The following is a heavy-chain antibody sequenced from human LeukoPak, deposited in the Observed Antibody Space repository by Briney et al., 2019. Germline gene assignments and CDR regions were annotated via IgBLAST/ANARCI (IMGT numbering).Heavy chain of an antibody. CDR2: IYRSGST. CDR1: GFTVSTNY. V-gene: IGHV3-53*01. CDR3: ARRVATGWHLDY. D-gene: IGHD6-19*01. Sequence: GGSLRLSCAASGFTVSTNYMTWVRQAPGKGLEWVSLIYRSGSTYYADSVKGRFTFSRDTSKNTLYLQMNSLRADDTAVYYCARRVATGWHLDYWGQGTLVTVSS. J-gene: IGHJ4*02.